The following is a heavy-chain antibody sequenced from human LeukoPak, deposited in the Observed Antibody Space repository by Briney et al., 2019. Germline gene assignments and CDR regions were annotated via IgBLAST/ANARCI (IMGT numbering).Heavy chain of an antibody. CDR1: GYTFTGYY. Sequence: ASVKVSCKASGYTFTGYYMHWVRQAPGQGLEWMGWINPNSGGTNYAQKFQGRVTMTRDTSISTAYMELSRLRSDDTAVYYCARDAPGSTGYSSSWYISGAFDIWGQGTMVTVSS. D-gene: IGHD6-13*01. J-gene: IGHJ3*02. V-gene: IGHV1-2*02. CDR3: ARDAPGSTGYSSSWYISGAFDI. CDR2: INPNSGGT.